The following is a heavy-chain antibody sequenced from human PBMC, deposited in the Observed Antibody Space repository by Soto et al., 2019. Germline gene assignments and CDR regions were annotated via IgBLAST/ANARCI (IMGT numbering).Heavy chain of an antibody. CDR2: IYHTGNT. CDR1: GGSIESSNW. Sequence: PSETLSLTCAVSGGSIESSNWWTWVRQPPGKGLEWIGEIYHTGNTNYKPSLKSRVTISDDTSTNQYSLTLSSVTAADTAVYYCARGWWEREGYVMDVWGRGTTVTVSS. V-gene: IGHV4-4*02. CDR3: ARGWWEREGYVMDV. D-gene: IGHD1-26*01. J-gene: IGHJ6*02.